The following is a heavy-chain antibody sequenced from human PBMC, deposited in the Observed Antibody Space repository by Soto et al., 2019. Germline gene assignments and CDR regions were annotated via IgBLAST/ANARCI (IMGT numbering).Heavy chain of an antibody. CDR1: GYTFTSYG. J-gene: IGHJ5*01. CDR2: ISAYNGNT. D-gene: IGHD6-13*01. V-gene: IGHV1-18*01. Sequence: ASVKVSCKASGYTFTSYGISWVRQAPGQGLEWMGWISAYNGNTNYAQKLQGRVTMTTDTSTGTAYMELRSLRSDDTAVYYCAGALVEQRVVPDGVKWFDSWGQGTRVTVAS. CDR3: AGALVEQRVVPDGVKWFDS.